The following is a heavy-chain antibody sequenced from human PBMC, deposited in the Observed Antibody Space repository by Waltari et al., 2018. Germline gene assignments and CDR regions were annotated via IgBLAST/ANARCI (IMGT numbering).Heavy chain of an antibody. Sequence: EVQLVESGGGLVQPGGSLRLSCAASGFIFSSYWMHWVRQAPGKGLVSVSHINREGSITNYVDSVKGRFTISRDNAKNTLFLQMNSLRAEDTAVYYCVLYSSSFLGDCWGQGTLVAVSS. V-gene: IGHV3-74*01. D-gene: IGHD6-13*01. CDR3: VLYSSSFLGDC. CDR1: GFIFSSYW. J-gene: IGHJ4*02. CDR2: INREGSIT.